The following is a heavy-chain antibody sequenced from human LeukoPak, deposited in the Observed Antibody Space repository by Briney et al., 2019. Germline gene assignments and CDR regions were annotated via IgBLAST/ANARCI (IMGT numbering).Heavy chain of an antibody. CDR1: GYTFTGYY. D-gene: IGHD2-2*01. V-gene: IGHV1-2*02. CDR2: INPNSGGT. CDR3: ARDPPNCSSTSCIS. Sequence: ASVKVSCKASGYTFTGYYMHWVRQAPGQGLEWMGWINPNSGGTNYAQKFQGRVTMTRDTSISTAYVELSRLRSDDTAVYYCARDPPNCSSTSCISWGQGTLVTVSS. J-gene: IGHJ5*02.